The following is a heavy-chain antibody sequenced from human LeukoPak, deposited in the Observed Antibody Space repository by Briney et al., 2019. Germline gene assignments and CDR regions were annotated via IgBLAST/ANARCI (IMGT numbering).Heavy chain of an antibody. D-gene: IGHD5-24*01. Sequence: ASVKVSCKASGYTFTSYGISWVRQAPGQGLEWMGWISAYNGNTNYAQKLQGRVTMTTDISTSTAYMELRSLRSDDTAVYYCAREGLRWLQFSFDYWGQGTRVTVSS. CDR2: ISAYNGNT. V-gene: IGHV1-18*01. CDR1: GYTFTSYG. J-gene: IGHJ4*02. CDR3: AREGLRWLQFSFDY.